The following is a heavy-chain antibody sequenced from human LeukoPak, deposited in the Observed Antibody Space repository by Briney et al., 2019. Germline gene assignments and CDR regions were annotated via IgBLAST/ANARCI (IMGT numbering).Heavy chain of an antibody. CDR3: AKDLFEAVRPSPHYYYGMDV. Sequence: GGSLRLSCAASGFTFSSYGMHWVRQAPGKGLEWVAVISYDGSNKYYADSVKGRFTISRDNSKNTLYLQMNSLRAEDTAVYYCAKDLFEAVRPSPHYYYGMDVWGQGTTVTVSS. CDR2: ISYDGSNK. D-gene: IGHD3-10*01. CDR1: GFTFSSYG. J-gene: IGHJ6*02. V-gene: IGHV3-30*18.